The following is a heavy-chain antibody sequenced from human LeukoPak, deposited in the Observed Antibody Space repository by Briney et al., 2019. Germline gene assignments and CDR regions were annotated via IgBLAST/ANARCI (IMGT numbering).Heavy chain of an antibody. CDR1: GGSISSSSYY. CDR3: ARPTDDWGDFDY. CDR2: IYYSGST. V-gene: IGHV4-39*01. Sequence: SETLSLTCTVSGGSISSSSYYWGWIRQPPGKGLEWIGSIYYSGSTYYNPSLKSRVTISVDTSKNQFSLKLSSVTAADTAVYYCARPTDDWGDFDYWGQGTLVTVSS. J-gene: IGHJ4*02. D-gene: IGHD7-27*01.